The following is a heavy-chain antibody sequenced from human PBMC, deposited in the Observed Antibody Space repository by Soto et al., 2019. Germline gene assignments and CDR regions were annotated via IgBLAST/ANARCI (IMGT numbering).Heavy chain of an antibody. CDR1: GGTFSSYA. V-gene: IGHV1-69*13. CDR2: IIPIFGTA. CDR3: ARDRDFWSGQADADLSITAPKEYYYGMDV. J-gene: IGHJ6*02. D-gene: IGHD3-3*01. Sequence: ASVKVSCKASGGTFSSYAISWVRQAPGHGLEWMGGIIPIFGTANYAQKFQGRVTITADESTSTAYMELSSLRSEDTAVYYCARDRDFWSGQADADLSITAPKEYYYGMDVWGQGTTVTVSS.